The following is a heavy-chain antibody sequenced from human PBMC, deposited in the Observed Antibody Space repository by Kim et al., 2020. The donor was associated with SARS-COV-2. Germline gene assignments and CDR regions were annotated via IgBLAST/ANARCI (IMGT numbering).Heavy chain of an antibody. CDR2: IYYSGST. CDR1: GGSISSSSYY. V-gene: IGHV4-39*07. CDR3: ARDERPERIENTYYYGSGSRWFDP. Sequence: SETLSLTCTVSGGSISSSSYYWGWIRQPPGKGLEWIGSIYYSGSTYYNPSLKSRVTISVDTSKNQFSLKLSSVTAADTAVYYCARDERPERIENTYYYGSGSRWFDPWGQGTLVTASS. D-gene: IGHD3-10*01. J-gene: IGHJ5*02.